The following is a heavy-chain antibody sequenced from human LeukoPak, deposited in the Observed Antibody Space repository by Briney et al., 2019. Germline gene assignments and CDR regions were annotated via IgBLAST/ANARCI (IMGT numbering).Heavy chain of an antibody. V-gene: IGHV1-18*01. CDR3: ARISWSAAGTGDY. D-gene: IGHD6-13*01. CDR1: GYTFTSCG. CDR2: ISAYNGNT. J-gene: IGHJ4*02. Sequence: ASVKVSCKASGYTFTSCGISWVRQAPGQGLEWMGWISAYNGNTNYAQKLQGRVTMTTETSTSTAYKELRSLRSDDTAAYYCARISWSAAGTGDYWGQGTLVTVSS.